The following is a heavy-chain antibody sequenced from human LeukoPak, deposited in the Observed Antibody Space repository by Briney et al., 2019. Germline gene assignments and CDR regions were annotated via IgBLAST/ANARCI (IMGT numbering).Heavy chain of an antibody. V-gene: IGHV4-39*07. CDR3: ASRDTATGLD. J-gene: IGHJ4*02. Sequence: SETLSLTCTVSGGSVSSGSYYWSWIRQPPGKGLEWIGEINHIGSTNYNPSLKSRVTISVDTSKNQFSLKLSSVTAADTAVYYCASRDTATGLDWGQGTLVTVSS. CDR2: INHIGST. D-gene: IGHD5-18*01. CDR1: GGSVSSGSYY.